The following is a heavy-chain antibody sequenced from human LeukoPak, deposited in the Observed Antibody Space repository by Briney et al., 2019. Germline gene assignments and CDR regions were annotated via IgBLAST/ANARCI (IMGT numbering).Heavy chain of an antibody. D-gene: IGHD6-13*01. Sequence: SETLSLTCTVSGYSISSGYYWGWIRQPPGKGLEWIESIYHSGSTYYNPSLKSRVTISVDTSKNQFSLKLSSVTAADTAVYYCARERQLVAAAAYSNWGQGTLVTVSS. CDR3: ARERQLVAAAAYSN. CDR2: IYHSGST. V-gene: IGHV4-38-2*02. J-gene: IGHJ4*02. CDR1: GYSISSGYY.